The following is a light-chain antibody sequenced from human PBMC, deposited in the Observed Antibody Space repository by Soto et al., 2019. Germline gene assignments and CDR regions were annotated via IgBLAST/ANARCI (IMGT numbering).Light chain of an antibody. CDR3: QQYARSPLT. V-gene: IGKV3-20*01. CDR1: QSVSNDY. J-gene: IGKJ1*01. CDR2: GAS. Sequence: EIVLTHSPGTLSLCPGERATLSCRASQSVSNDYLSCYQLKPGQAPRLVIYGASSRATGIPDRFSASGSGTDFTLTINRLEPEDFAVYYCQQYARSPLTFGQGTKVDIK.